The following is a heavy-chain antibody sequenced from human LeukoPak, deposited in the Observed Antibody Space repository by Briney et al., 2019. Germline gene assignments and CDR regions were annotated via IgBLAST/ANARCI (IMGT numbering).Heavy chain of an antibody. J-gene: IGHJ4*02. Sequence: GGSLRLSCAASEFIVSKSYMSWVRQAPGKGLEWVSIIYSGGTTYYAESVKGRFTISRDNSKNTLYLQMNSLRAEDTAVYYCARDHRSGYSSGWYYFDYWGQGTLVTVSS. CDR2: IYSGGTT. CDR3: ARDHRSGYSSGWYYFDY. CDR1: EFIVSKSY. D-gene: IGHD6-19*01. V-gene: IGHV3-53*01.